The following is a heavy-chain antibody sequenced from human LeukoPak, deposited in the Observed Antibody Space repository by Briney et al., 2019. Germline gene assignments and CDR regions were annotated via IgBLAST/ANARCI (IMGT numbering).Heavy chain of an antibody. Sequence: GGSLRLSCAASGFTFSSYWMSWVRQAPGKGLEWVANIKQDGSEKYYVDSVKGRFTISRDNAKNSLYLQMNSLRAEDTAVYYCARDGEDFFFAFDYWRQGTLVTVSS. CDR3: ARDGEDFFFAFDY. CDR2: IKQDGSEK. V-gene: IGHV3-7*01. J-gene: IGHJ4*02. D-gene: IGHD7-27*01. CDR1: GFTFSSYW.